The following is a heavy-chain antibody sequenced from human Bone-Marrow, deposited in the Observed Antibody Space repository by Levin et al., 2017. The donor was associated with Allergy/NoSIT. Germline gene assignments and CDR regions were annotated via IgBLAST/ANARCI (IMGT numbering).Heavy chain of an antibody. CDR3: ARERYYYGSGYKYGLDL. J-gene: IGHJ6*02. CDR1: GFPFNTYA. V-gene: IGHV3-13*01. Sequence: GGSLRLSCAASGFPFNTYAMHWVRQGSGKGLEWVATITSAGDTFYPGSVKGRFTISGENGKNSLYLQMNSLRAGDTAVYYCARERYYYGSGYKYGLDLWGQGTTVTVSS. D-gene: IGHD3-10*01. CDR2: ITSAGDT.